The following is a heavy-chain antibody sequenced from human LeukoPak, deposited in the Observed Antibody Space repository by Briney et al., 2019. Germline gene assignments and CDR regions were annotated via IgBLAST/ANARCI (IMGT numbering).Heavy chain of an antibody. Sequence: SQTLSLTCAISGDSVSSNSAAWNWIRQSPSRGLEWLGRTYYRSKWYNDYPLSVKSRITINPDTSKSQFSLHLNSMTPEDTAVYYCARGVTVVGYYFDYWGQGTLVTVSS. J-gene: IGHJ4*02. V-gene: IGHV6-1*01. CDR2: TYYRSKWYN. CDR3: ARGVTVVGYYFDY. CDR1: GDSVSSNSAA. D-gene: IGHD6-19*01.